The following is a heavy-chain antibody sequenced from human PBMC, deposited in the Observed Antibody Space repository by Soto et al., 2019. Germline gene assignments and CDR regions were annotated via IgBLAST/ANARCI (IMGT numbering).Heavy chain of an antibody. J-gene: IGHJ6*02. CDR1: GYTFTSYY. Sequence: ASVQVSCKASGYTFTSYYIHWVRQAPGQGLEWMGIINPSDGDTRYAQKFQGRVTMTRDTSTSTLYMELSSLRSEDTAVYYCARGAIRFLEWLFTPNAGGMDVWGQGTTVTVPS. CDR2: INPSDGDT. D-gene: IGHD3-3*01. V-gene: IGHV1-46*01. CDR3: ARGAIRFLEWLFTPNAGGMDV.